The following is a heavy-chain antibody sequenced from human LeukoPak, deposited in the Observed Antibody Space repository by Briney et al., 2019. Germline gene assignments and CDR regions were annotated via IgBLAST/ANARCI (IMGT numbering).Heavy chain of an antibody. J-gene: IGHJ4*02. CDR2: IYYSGGT. V-gene: IGHV4-59*12. CDR1: GGSISNYY. CDR3: ARGRLELLWFGELLPNYFDY. D-gene: IGHD3-10*01. Sequence: SETLSLTCSVSGGSISNYYWGWVRQPPGGGLEWVGFIYYSGGTNYNPSLKSRVTISVDTSKNQFSLKLSSVTDADTAVYYCARGRLELLWFGELLPNYFDYWGQGTLVTVSS.